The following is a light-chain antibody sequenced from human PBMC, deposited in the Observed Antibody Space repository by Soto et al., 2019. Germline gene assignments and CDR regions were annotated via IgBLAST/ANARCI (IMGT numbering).Light chain of an antibody. CDR1: SGHSSYA. V-gene: IGLV4-69*01. CDR3: QTWGTGIRV. J-gene: IGLJ3*02. Sequence: QSVLTQSPSASASLGASVKLTCTLSSGHSSYAIAWHQQQLGKGPQYLMKVNSDGSHSKGDGIPDRFSGSSSGAERYLTISSLQSEDEADYYCQTWGTGIRVFGGGTKLTVL. CDR2: VNSDGSH.